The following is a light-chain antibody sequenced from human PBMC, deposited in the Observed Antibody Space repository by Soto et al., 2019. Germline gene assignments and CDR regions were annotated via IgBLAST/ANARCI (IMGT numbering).Light chain of an antibody. J-gene: IGKJ1*01. CDR3: QQHGSSPWL. Sequence: EVVLTQSPGTLSLSPGERATLSCRASQSVSSNYVAWYQQIPGQTPRLLIYGASSRAPGIPDRFSGSGSGTDFTLTISSLEPEDFAVYYCQQHGSSPWLFGQGTKVDIK. V-gene: IGKV3-20*01. CDR1: QSVSSNY. CDR2: GAS.